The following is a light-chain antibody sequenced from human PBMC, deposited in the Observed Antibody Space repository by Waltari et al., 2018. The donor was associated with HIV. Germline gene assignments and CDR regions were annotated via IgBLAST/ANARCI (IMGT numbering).Light chain of an antibody. CDR2: EDS. V-gene: IGLV2-14*01. CDR1: SNNGGDHKY. Sequence: QSALTQPASVSGSPGQSITISCTGTSNNGGDHKYVSRYQHHPGKAPKVIMYEDSHRPPGVSSRFSGSKSVNAASRTISGLQPEDEADYFCASYISSSSPEFGGGTKVPVL. CDR3: ASYISSSSPE. J-gene: IGLJ3*02.